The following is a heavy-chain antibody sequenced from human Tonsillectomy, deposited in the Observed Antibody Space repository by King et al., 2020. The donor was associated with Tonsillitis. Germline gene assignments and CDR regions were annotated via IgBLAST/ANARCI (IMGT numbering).Heavy chain of an antibody. V-gene: IGHV2-5*01. D-gene: IGHD6-19*01. J-gene: IGHJ4*02. CDR2: FYWNDDK. CDR1: GFSLSISGVG. CDR3: AHSKRLIAVAGPLFDY. Sequence: ITLKESGPTLVKPTQTLTLTCTFSGFSLSISGVGVGWIRQPPGKALEWLALFYWNDDKRYSPSLKSRLTITKDTSKNQVVLTMTNMDPVDTATYYCAHSKRLIAVAGPLFDYWGQGTLVTVSS.